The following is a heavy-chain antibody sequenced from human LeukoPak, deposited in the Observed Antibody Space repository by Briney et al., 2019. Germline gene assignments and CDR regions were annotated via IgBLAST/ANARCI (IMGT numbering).Heavy chain of an antibody. Sequence: PSETLSLTCAVYGGSFSGYYWSWIRQPPGKGLEWIGEINHSGSTNYNPSLKSRVTISVDTSKNQFSLTLSSVTAADTAVYYCARDRGSYYRPIDYWGQGTLVTVSS. CDR3: ARDRGSYYRPIDY. V-gene: IGHV4-34*01. CDR1: GGSFSGYY. CDR2: INHSGST. D-gene: IGHD3-10*01. J-gene: IGHJ4*02.